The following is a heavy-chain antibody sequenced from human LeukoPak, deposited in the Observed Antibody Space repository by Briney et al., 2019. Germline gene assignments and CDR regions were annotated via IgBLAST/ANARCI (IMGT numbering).Heavy chain of an antibody. Sequence: ASVKVSCKASGYTFTGYYMHWVRQAPGQGLEWMGRINPNSGGINYAQKFQGRVTMTRDTSISTAYMELSRLRSDDTAVYYCARDRYYDSSGYYEYYYYYYMDVWGKGTTVTVSS. J-gene: IGHJ6*03. CDR3: ARDRYYDSSGYYEYYYYYYMDV. D-gene: IGHD3-22*01. V-gene: IGHV1-2*06. CDR2: INPNSGGI. CDR1: GYTFTGYY.